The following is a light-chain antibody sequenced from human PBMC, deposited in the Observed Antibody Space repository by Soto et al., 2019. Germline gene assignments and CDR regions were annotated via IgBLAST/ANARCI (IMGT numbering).Light chain of an antibody. CDR2: DAS. J-gene: IGKJ5*01. CDR1: QSVSSY. V-gene: IGKV3-11*01. CDR3: QXXXXXXIT. Sequence: EIVLTQSPATLSLSPGERATLSCRASQSVSSYLAWYQQKPGQAPRLLIYDASKRATGIPARFSGSGSGTDFTLXXXXXXXXDFAVYYCQXXXXXXITFG.